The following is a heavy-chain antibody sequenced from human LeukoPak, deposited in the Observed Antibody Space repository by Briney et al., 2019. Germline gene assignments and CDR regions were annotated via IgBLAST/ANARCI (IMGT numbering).Heavy chain of an antibody. D-gene: IGHD4-17*01. CDR2: INHSGST. Sequence: SETLSLTCTVSGGSISSSSYYWGWIRQPPGKGLEWIGEINHSGSTNYNPSLKSRVAISVDTSKNQFSLKLSSVTAADTAVYYCARALLTTVTEAYYFDYWGQGTLVTVSS. J-gene: IGHJ4*02. V-gene: IGHV4-39*07. CDR3: ARALLTTVTEAYYFDY. CDR1: GGSISSSSYY.